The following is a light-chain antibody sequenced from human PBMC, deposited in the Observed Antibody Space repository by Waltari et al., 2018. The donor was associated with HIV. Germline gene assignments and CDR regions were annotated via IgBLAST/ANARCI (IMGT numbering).Light chain of an antibody. CDR3: MQALEAPLT. CDR1: QSLLSRNGNNY. V-gene: IGKV2-28*01. CDR2: VGS. Sequence: DVVMTQSPLSLRVTPGEPTSISCRSSQSLLSRNGNNYLDWYLQKPGQSPQLLIYVGSNRASGVPDRFSGSGSGTDFTLKISRVEAEDVGVYYCMQALEAPLTFGGGTKVQIK. J-gene: IGKJ4*01.